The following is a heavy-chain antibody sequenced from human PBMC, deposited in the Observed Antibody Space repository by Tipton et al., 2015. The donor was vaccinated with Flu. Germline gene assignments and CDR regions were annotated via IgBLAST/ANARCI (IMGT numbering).Heavy chain of an antibody. J-gene: IGHJ4*02. D-gene: IGHD1-26*01. V-gene: IGHV5-51*01. Sequence: VQLVQSGAEVKKPGESLKISCKASGYSFNIYWIAWVRQMPGKGLEWMGIIYPDDSDTRYSPSFQGQVTISVDKSISTAYLQWSSLKASDTAIYYCARQVAATYSSDYWGQGTLVTVSS. CDR2: IYPDDSDT. CDR1: GYSFNIYW. CDR3: ARQVAATYSSDY.